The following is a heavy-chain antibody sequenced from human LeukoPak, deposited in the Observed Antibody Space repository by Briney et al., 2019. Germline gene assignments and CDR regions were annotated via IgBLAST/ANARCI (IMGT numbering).Heavy chain of an antibody. D-gene: IGHD3-9*01. CDR1: GFTFSSYA. CDR2: ISYDGSNK. Sequence: GGSLRLSCAASGFTFSSYAMHWVRQAPGKGLEWVAVISYDGSNKYYADSVKGRFTISRDNSKNTLYLQMNSLRAEDTAVYYCARDTYDILTGYYIDYWGQGTLVTVSS. J-gene: IGHJ4*02. CDR3: ARDTYDILTGYYIDY. V-gene: IGHV3-30*04.